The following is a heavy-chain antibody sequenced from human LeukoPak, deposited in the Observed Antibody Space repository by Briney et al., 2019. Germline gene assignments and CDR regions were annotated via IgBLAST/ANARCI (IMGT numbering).Heavy chain of an antibody. J-gene: IGHJ4*02. CDR3: ARGIAAAGRHD. D-gene: IGHD6-13*01. CDR2: IYYSGST. V-gene: IGHV4-59*01. Sequence: PSETLSLTCTVSGGPISSYYWSWIRQPPGKGLEWIGYIYYSGSTNYNPSLKSRVTISVDTSKNQFSLKLSSVTAADTAVYYCARGIAAAGRHDWGQGTLVTVSS. CDR1: GGPISSYY.